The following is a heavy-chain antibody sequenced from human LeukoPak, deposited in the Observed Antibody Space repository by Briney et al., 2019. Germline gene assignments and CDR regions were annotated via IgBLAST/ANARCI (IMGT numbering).Heavy chain of an antibody. D-gene: IGHD5-18*01. CDR3: ARVARRIQLWSFDY. J-gene: IGHJ4*02. CDR1: GGSISSSSYY. CDR2: IYYSGST. Sequence: SETLSLTCTVSGGSISSSSYYWGWIRQPPGKGLEWIGSIYYSGSTYYNPSLKSRVTISVDTSKNQFSLKLSSVTAADTAVYYCARVARRIQLWSFDYWGQGTLVTVSS. V-gene: IGHV4-39*07.